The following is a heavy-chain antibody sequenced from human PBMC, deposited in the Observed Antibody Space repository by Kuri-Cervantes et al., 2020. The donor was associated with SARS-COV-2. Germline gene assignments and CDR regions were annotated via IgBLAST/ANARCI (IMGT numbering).Heavy chain of an antibody. CDR1: GFTVSSNY. V-gene: IGHV3-53*01. D-gene: IGHD3-22*01. J-gene: IGHJ4*02. CDR2: LYSSGST. CDR3: AREDYYYDSSGSPRHYFDY. Sequence: GGSLRLSCAASGFTVSSNYMSWVRQAPGKGLERVSVLYSSGSTYNADSVKGRFTISRDNSKNTVYLQMNSLRAEDTTVYYCAREDYYYDSSGSPRHYFDYWGQGTLVTVSS.